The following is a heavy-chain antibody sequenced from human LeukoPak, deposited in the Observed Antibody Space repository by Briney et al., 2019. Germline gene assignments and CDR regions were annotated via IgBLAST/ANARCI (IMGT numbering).Heavy chain of an antibody. Sequence: GGSLRLSCAASGFTFSSYSMNWVRQAPGKGLEWVSYISSSSSTVYYADSVKGRFTISRDNAKNSLYLQMNSLRAEDTAVYYCARDHPYYYDSSGYCDYWGQGTLVTVSS. CDR3: ARDHPYYYDSSGYCDY. CDR2: ISSSSSTV. V-gene: IGHV3-48*01. J-gene: IGHJ4*02. D-gene: IGHD3-22*01. CDR1: GFTFSSYS.